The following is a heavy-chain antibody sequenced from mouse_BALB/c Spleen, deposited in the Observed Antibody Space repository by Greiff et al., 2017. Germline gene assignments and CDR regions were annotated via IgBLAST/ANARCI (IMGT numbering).Heavy chain of an antibody. D-gene: IGHD1-1*01. J-gene: IGHJ2*01. Sequence: EVKLMESGGGLVKPGGSLKLSCAASGFTFSDYYMYWVRQTPEKRLEWVATISDGGSYTYYPDSVKGRFTISRDNAKNNLYLQMSSLKSEDTAMYYCARGITTVVAIDYWGQGTTLTVSS. CDR2: ISDGGSYT. CDR1: GFTFSDYY. V-gene: IGHV5-4*02. CDR3: ARGITTVVAIDY.